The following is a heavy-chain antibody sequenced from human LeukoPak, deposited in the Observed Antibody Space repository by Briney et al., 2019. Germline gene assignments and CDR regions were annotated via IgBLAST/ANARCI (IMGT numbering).Heavy chain of an antibody. Sequence: ASVKVSCKASGYTFTGYYMHCVRQAPGQGLEWMGIINPSSGSTRYAQKFQGRVTITADESTSTAYMELSSLRSEDTAVYYCARGGYVRGWFDPWGQGTLVTVSS. CDR2: INPSSGST. CDR1: GYTFTGYY. CDR3: ARGGYVRGWFDP. J-gene: IGHJ5*02. V-gene: IGHV1-46*01. D-gene: IGHD6-13*01.